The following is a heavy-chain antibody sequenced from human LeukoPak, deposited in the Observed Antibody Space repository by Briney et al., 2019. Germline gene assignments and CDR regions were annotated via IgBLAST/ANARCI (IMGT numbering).Heavy chain of an antibody. CDR2: IYYSGST. V-gene: IGHV4-59*01. CDR3: ARGINWYDSSGLHY. J-gene: IGHJ4*02. Sequence: SETLSLTCTVSGGSISSYYWSWIRQPPGKGLEWIGYIYYSGSTNYNPSLKSRVTISVGTSKNQFSLKLSSVTAADTAVYYCARGINWYDSSGLHYWGQGTLVTVSS. D-gene: IGHD3-22*01. CDR1: GGSISSYY.